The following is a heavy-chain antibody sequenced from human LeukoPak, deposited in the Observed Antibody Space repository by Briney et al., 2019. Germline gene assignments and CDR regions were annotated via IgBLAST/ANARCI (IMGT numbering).Heavy chain of an antibody. J-gene: IGHJ4*02. CDR3: AKGTVGSYSGYFDY. CDR1: GFTFSNAW. D-gene: IGHD1-26*01. CDR2: ISGSGGST. Sequence: GGSLRLSCAASGFTFSNAWMSWVRQAPGKGLEWVSAISGSGGSTYYADSVKGRFTISRDNSKNTLYLQMNSLRAEDTAVYYCAKGTVGSYSGYFDYWGQGTLVTVSS. V-gene: IGHV3-23*01.